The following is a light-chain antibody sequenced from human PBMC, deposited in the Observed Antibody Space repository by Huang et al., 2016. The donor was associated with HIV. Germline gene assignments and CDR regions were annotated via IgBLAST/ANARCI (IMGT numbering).Light chain of an antibody. CDR1: QAISSP. CDR2: DTS. V-gene: IGKV1D-13*01. CDR3: QQFNDYPH. Sequence: AIQLTQSPSSLSVSVGDRVTITCRARQAISSPLAWYQQRPGKSPQLLIYDTSTLESWGPLRFNGSGSGTDFTLTISSLQPEDFATYYCQQFNDYPHFGGGTKVAIK. J-gene: IGKJ4*01.